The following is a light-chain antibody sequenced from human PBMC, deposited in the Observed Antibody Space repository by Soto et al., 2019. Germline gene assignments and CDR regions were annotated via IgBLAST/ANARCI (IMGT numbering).Light chain of an antibody. CDR2: EVS. J-gene: IGLJ1*01. CDR3: SSYTSSSTLV. Sequence: QSALTQPASVSGSPGQSITISCTGTSSDVGGYHYVSWYQQHPGKAPKLMIYEVSNRPSGVSNRFSGSKSGNTASLTISGLQAEDEAYYYCSSYTSSSTLVFGTGTKLTVL. V-gene: IGLV2-14*01. CDR1: SSDVGGYHY.